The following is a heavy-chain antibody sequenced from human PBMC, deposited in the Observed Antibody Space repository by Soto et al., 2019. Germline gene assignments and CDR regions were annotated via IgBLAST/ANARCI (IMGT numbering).Heavy chain of an antibody. J-gene: IGHJ4*02. CDR3: ARDGGRHAGGSDY. CDR1: GGTFSSYS. V-gene: IGHV1-69*01. Sequence: QVQLVQSGAEVKKPGSSVKVSCKASGGTFSSYSINWVRQAPGQGLEWMGEIIPIFGTANYAQKFQGRVTSTADESTSTAYMELGSLRSEDTAVYYCARDGGRHAGGSDYWGQGTLVTVSS. D-gene: IGHD1-26*01. CDR2: IIPIFGTA.